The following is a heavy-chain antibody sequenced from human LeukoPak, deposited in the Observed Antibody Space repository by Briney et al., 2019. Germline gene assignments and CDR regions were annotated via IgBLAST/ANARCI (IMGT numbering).Heavy chain of an antibody. CDR2: IYYSGST. Sequence: SETLSLTCTVSGGSISSSSYYWGWIRQPPGKGLEWIGSIYYSGSTYYNPSLKSRVTISVDTSKNQFSLKLSSVTAADTAVYYCARGRGFWVYYYGSGSYQYYFDYWGQGTLVTVSS. D-gene: IGHD3-10*01. CDR1: GGSISSSSYY. V-gene: IGHV4-39*01. CDR3: ARGRGFWVYYYGSGSYQYYFDY. J-gene: IGHJ4*02.